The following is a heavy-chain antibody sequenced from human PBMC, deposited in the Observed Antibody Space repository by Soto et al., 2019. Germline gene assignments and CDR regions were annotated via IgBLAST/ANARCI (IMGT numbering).Heavy chain of an antibody. CDR1: GFGFDDYA. D-gene: IGHD3-10*01. CDR3: SKGTYYASGSYYIDF. Sequence: GGSLRLSCGASGFGFDDYAMHWVRQAPGKGLEWVSTIVWNSGSVGYADSVRGRFTISRDNAKNSLYLQMNSLRAEDTAFYYCSKGTYYASGSYYIDFWGQGTLVTVSS. CDR2: IVWNSGSV. V-gene: IGHV3-9*01. J-gene: IGHJ4*02.